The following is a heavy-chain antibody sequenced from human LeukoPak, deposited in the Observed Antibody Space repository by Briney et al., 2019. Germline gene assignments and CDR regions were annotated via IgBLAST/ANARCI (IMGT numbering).Heavy chain of an antibody. V-gene: IGHV4-39*07. CDR1: GGSISSSSYY. CDR2: IYYSGST. J-gene: IGHJ3*02. CDR3: ASIIFGVDGYTEEDAFDI. Sequence: NSSETLSLTCTVSGGSISSSSYYWGWIRQPPGKGLEWIGSIYYSGSTYYNPSLKSRVTISVDTSKNQFSLKLSSVTAADTAVYYCASIIFGVDGYTEEDAFDIWGQGTMVTVSS. D-gene: IGHD5-24*01.